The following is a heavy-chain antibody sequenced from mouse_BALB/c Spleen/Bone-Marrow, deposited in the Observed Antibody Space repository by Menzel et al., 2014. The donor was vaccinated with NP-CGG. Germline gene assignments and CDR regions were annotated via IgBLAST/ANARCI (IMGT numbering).Heavy chain of an antibody. V-gene: IGHV1-7*01. CDR3: ARYGNYPLFAY. J-gene: IGHJ3*01. Sequence: VQGVESGAELAKPGASVKMSCKASGCSFTNYWMHWAKQRPGQGLEWIGYISPSTGYSEYNQKFKDKATLTADKSSNIAYMQLSSLTSEDSAVYYCARYGNYPLFAYWGQGTLVTVSA. D-gene: IGHD2-1*01. CDR1: GCSFTNYW. CDR2: ISPSTGYS.